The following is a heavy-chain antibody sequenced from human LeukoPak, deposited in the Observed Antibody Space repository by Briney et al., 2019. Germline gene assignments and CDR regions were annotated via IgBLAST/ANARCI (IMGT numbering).Heavy chain of an antibody. D-gene: IGHD4-17*01. CDR2: INHSGST. Sequence: TSETLSLTCAVYGGSFSGYYWSWIRQPPGKGLEWIGEINHSGSTNYNPSLKSRVTISVDTSKNQFSLKLSSVTAADTAVYYCARADYGDPYYFDYWGQGTLVTVSS. CDR1: GGSFSGYY. J-gene: IGHJ4*02. CDR3: ARADYGDPYYFDY. V-gene: IGHV4-34*01.